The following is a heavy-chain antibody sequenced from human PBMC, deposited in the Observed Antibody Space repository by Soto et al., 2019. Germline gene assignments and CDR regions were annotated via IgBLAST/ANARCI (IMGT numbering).Heavy chain of an antibody. CDR1: GFTFSSYA. J-gene: IGHJ4*02. Sequence: GESLKISCAASGFTFSSYAMSWVRQAPGKGLEWVSAISGSGGSTYYADSVKGRFTISRDNSKNTLYLQMNSLRAEDTAVYYCAKDYTRAFDYWGQGTLVTVSS. CDR3: AKDYTRAFDY. V-gene: IGHV3-23*01. D-gene: IGHD3-16*01. CDR2: ISGSGGST.